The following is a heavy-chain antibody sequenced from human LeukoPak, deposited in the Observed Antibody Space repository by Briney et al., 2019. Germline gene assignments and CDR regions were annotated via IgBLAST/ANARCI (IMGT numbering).Heavy chain of an antibody. J-gene: IGHJ5*02. CDR1: GGSISSGGYY. V-gene: IGHV4-31*03. D-gene: IGHD2-21*02. CDR3: ARVRVVTASRWCDP. Sequence: SQTLSLTCTVSGGSISSGGYYWSWIRQHPGKGLEWIGYIYYSGSTYYNPSLKSRVTISVDTSKNQFSLKLSSVTAADTAVYYCARVRVVTASRWCDPWGQGTLVTVSS. CDR2: IYYSGST.